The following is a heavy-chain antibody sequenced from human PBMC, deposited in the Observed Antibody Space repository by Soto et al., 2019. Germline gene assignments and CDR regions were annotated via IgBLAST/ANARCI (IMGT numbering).Heavy chain of an antibody. CDR1: GYSFTGYY. J-gene: IGHJ4*02. D-gene: IGHD3-22*01. CDR3: ARGDYGTSGDPFHDFDD. V-gene: IGHV1-2*02. Sequence: HEHLVQSGAEVKRPGASLKVSCKASGYSFTGYYIHWVRQAPGQGLEWMGWINPDSGATNSAQNFQGRVTVSSDASIITASTELTSLPSADTALYSCARGDYGTSGDPFHDFDDWGQGTLVSVSS. CDR2: INPDSGAT.